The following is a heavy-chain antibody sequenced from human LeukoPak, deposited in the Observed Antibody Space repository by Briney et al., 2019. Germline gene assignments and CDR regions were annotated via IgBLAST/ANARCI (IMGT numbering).Heavy chain of an antibody. D-gene: IGHD3-3*01. J-gene: IGHJ4*02. Sequence: GTLSLTCGVSGGSVTSTNWWTWVRQPPGKGLEWIGEVHLDGRTNYNPSLKSRLTISVDLSENHISLKLTSVTAADTAVYYCAREGGFFRPLDYSGQGTLVTVSS. CDR3: AREGGFFRPLDY. V-gene: IGHV4-4*02. CDR2: VHLDGRT. CDR1: GGSVTSTNW.